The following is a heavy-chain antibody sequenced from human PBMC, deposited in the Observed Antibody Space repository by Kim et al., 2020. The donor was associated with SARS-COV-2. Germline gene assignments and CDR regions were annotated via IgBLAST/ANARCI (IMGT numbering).Heavy chain of an antibody. CDR3: AKGAAVAGMY. Sequence: STYSADSVKGRLTISRDNSKNTLYLQMNSLRAEDTAVYYCAKGAAVAGMYWGQGTLVTVSS. V-gene: IGHV3-23*01. CDR2: ST. D-gene: IGHD6-19*01. J-gene: IGHJ4*02.